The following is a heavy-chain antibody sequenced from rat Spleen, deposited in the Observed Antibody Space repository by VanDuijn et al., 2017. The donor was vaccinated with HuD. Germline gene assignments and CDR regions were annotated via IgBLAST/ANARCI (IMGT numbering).Heavy chain of an antibody. CDR3: ARPRPGTHFDY. V-gene: IGHV5-29*01. Sequence: EVQLVESGGGLVQPGRSLKLSCAASGFTFSNYGMAWVCQAPTKGLEWVATISYDGSSTYYLDPVKGRFTISNDNAKSTLYLQMDSLRSEDTATYYCARPRPGTHFDYWGQGVMVTVSS. CDR2: ISYDGSST. D-gene: IGHD1-4*01. J-gene: IGHJ2*01. CDR1: GFTFSNYG.